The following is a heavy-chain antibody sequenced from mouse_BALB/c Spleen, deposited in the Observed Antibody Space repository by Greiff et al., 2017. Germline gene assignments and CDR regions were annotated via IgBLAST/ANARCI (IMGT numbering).Heavy chain of an antibody. CDR1: GFSLTGYG. CDR2: IWGDGST. V-gene: IGHV2-6-7*01. J-gene: IGHJ3*01. D-gene: IGHD2-4*01. Sequence: VMLVESGPGLVAPSQSLSITCTVSGFSLTGYGVNWVRQPPGKGLAWLGMIWGDGSTDYNSALKSRLSIIKDNTTSQVFLKMNSLQTADTARYYCARDNVNYEECFAYWGQGTLVTVSA. CDR3: ARDNVNYEECFAY.